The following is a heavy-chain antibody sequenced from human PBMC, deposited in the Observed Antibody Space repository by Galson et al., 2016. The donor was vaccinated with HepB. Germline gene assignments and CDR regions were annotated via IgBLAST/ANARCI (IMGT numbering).Heavy chain of an antibody. CDR1: GFSLSTSGMS. D-gene: IGHD5-12*01. Sequence: PALVKPTQTLTLTCTFSGFSLSTSGMSVSWIRQPPGKALEWLALIDWDDDKYYTTSLKTRLTISKDTSKNQVVLTMTNMDPLDTAPYYCARIPTVTGLITTNYYYSMDVWGQGTTVTVSS. CDR3: ARIPTVTGLITTNYYYSMDV. V-gene: IGHV2-70*13. CDR2: IDWDDDK. J-gene: IGHJ6*01.